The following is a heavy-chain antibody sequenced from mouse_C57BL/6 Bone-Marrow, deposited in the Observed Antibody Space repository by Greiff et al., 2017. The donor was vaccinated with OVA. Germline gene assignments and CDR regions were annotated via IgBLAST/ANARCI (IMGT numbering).Heavy chain of an antibody. CDR3: ASREGGNYGGFAY. CDR1: GFTFSDYY. V-gene: IGHV5-12*01. D-gene: IGHD2-1*01. J-gene: IGHJ3*01. Sequence: EVKVEESGGGLVQPGGSLKLSCAASGFTFSDYYMYWVRQTPEKRLEWVAYISNGGGSTYYPDTVKGRFTISRDNAKNTLYLQMSRLKAEDTAMYYCASREGGNYGGFAYWGQGTLVTVSA. CDR2: ISNGGGST.